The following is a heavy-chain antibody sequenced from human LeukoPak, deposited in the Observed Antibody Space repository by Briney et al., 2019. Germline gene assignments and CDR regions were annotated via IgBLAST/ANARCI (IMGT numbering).Heavy chain of an antibody. Sequence: SETLSLTCTVSGGSISSYYWSWIRQPPGKGLEWVGYIYYSASTNYNPSLNSRVTRSVDTSKNQFSLKLSSVTAADTAVYYCARAPAAISRDAFDIWGQGTMVTVSS. D-gene: IGHD2-2*02. CDR1: GGSISSYY. CDR2: IYYSAST. V-gene: IGHV4-59*01. J-gene: IGHJ3*02. CDR3: ARAPAAISRDAFDI.